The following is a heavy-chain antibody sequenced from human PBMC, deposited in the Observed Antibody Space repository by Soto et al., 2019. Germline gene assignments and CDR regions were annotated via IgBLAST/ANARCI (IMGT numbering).Heavy chain of an antibody. J-gene: IGHJ4*02. Sequence: QVQLVQSGAEVKKPGASVKLSCKASGYSFTSYYIDWVRQAPGQGLEWIGMINPSGGSTESAQKFQCRVTMTRDTSTSTVYLELSGLRFEDTAVYFCAREAAVGPIDNWGQGTLVTVSS. CDR1: GYSFTSYY. D-gene: IGHD6-13*01. V-gene: IGHV1-46*01. CDR3: AREAAVGPIDN. CDR2: INPSGGST.